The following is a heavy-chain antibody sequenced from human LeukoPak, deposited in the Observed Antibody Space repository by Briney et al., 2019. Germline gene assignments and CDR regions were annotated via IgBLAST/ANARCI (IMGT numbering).Heavy chain of an antibody. D-gene: IGHD3-22*01. Sequence: PGGSLRLSCAASGFTFSSYSMNWVRQAPGKGLEWVSSISSSSSYIYYADSVKGRFTIPRDNAKNSLYLQMNSLRAEDTAVYYCARDLGYYDSSGDHWGQGTLVTVSS. CDR2: ISSSSSYI. CDR1: GFTFSSYS. J-gene: IGHJ4*02. V-gene: IGHV3-21*01. CDR3: ARDLGYYDSSGDH.